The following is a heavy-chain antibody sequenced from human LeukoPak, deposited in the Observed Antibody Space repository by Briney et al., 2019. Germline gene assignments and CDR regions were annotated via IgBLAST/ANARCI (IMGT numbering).Heavy chain of an antibody. V-gene: IGHV4-30-2*01. J-gene: IGHJ2*01. Sequence: PSETLSLTCAVSGGSISSGGYSWSWIRQPPRKGLEWIGYIYHSGSTYYNPSLKSRVTISVDRSKNQFSLKLSSVTAADTAVYYCARDRAAAEWYFDLWGRGTLVTVSS. CDR1: GGSISSGGYS. D-gene: IGHD6-13*01. CDR2: IYHSGST. CDR3: ARDRAAAEWYFDL.